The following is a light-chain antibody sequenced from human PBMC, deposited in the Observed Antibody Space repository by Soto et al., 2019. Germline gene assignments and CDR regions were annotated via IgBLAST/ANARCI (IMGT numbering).Light chain of an antibody. CDR2: AVS. V-gene: IGLV2-14*01. Sequence: QSVLTQPASVSGSPGQSITISCTGPSSDVGLYDGVFWYQQHPGKAPQLMIYAVSNPPSGVSNRFSASTSGNTASLFISGLQAEDEADYYCSSYTSDSSYVFGSRTTVTVL. J-gene: IGLJ1*01. CDR1: SSDVGLYDG. CDR3: SSYTSDSSYV.